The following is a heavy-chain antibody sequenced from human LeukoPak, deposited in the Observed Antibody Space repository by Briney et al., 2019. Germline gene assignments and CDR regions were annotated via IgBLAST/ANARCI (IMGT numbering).Heavy chain of an antibody. V-gene: IGHV1-46*01. J-gene: IGHJ3*02. D-gene: IGHD2-15*01. CDR1: GYTFTSYY. CDR2: INPTTGDT. Sequence: GASEKVSCKASGYTFTSYYMHWVRQAPGQGLEWMGIINPTTGDTTYAQKFQGRLTMTRDMSTSTVHMELSSLTSEDTAVFYCARYGFSAVWQGGWHAFDIWGQGTVVTVSS. CDR3: ARYGFSAVWQGGWHAFDI.